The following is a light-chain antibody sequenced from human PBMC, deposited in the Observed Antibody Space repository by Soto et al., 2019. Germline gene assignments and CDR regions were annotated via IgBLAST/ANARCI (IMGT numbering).Light chain of an antibody. CDR3: QQYVTSSPRT. Sequence: EIVMTQSACTLSLSAGERATLSWRASQSVSSYLAWYQQKPGQAPRLLMYGISRRATGIPDRFSGSGSATDFTLTITRLEPEDFAVYYCQQYVTSSPRTFGQGTKVDIK. J-gene: IGKJ1*01. CDR1: QSVSSY. CDR2: GIS. V-gene: IGKV3-20*01.